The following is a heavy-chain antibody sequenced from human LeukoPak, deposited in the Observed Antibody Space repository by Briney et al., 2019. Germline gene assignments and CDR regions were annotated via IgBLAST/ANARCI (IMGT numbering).Heavy chain of an antibody. CDR3: AGGSEKVYFDY. V-gene: IGHV3-30-3*01. J-gene: IGHJ4*02. CDR2: ISYDGSNK. Sequence: GGSLRLSCAASGFTFSSYAMHWVRQAPGKGLEWVAVISYDGSNKYYADSVKGRFTISRDNSKNTLYLQMNGLRAEDTAVYYCAGGSEKVYFDYWGQGTLVTVSS. CDR1: GFTFSSYA. D-gene: IGHD1-26*01.